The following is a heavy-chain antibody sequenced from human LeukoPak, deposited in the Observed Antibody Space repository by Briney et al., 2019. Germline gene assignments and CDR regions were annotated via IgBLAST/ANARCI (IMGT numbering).Heavy chain of an antibody. CDR3: ARDGGQWLPLWAYDY. D-gene: IGHD6-19*01. CDR2: INPSGGST. J-gene: IGHJ4*02. V-gene: IGHV1-46*01. CDR1: GYTFTSYY. Sequence: ASVKVSCTASGYTFTSYYMHWVRQAPGQGLEWMGIINPSGGSTSYAQKFQGRVTMTRDTSTSTVYMELSSLRSEDTAVYYCARDGGQWLPLWAYDYWGQGTLVTVSS.